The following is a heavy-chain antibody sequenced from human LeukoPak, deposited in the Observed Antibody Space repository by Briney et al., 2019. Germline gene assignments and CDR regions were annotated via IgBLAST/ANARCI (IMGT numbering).Heavy chain of an antibody. D-gene: IGHD3-22*01. CDR2: INHSGST. V-gene: IGHV4-39*07. CDR1: GGSFSSGSYY. J-gene: IGHJ4*02. Sequence: SETLSLTCTVSGGSFSSGSYYWSWIRQPPGKGLEWIGEINHSGSTNYNPSLKSRVTISVDTSKNQFSLKLSSVTAADTAVYYCARGRSRYYYDSSGTSPFDYWGQGTLVTVSS. CDR3: ARGRSRYYYDSSGTSPFDY.